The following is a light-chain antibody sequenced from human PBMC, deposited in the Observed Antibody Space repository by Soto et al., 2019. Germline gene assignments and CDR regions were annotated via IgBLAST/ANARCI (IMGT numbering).Light chain of an antibody. Sequence: QSVLTQPPSVSAAPGQEVTMSCSGSSSNIGNNYVSWYQQLPGTAPKLLIYENNRRPSGIPDRFSGSKSGTSATLGITGLQTGDEADYYCGTWDSSLSAVVFGGGTQLTV. CDR2: ENN. CDR3: GTWDSSLSAVV. CDR1: SSNIGNNY. V-gene: IGLV1-51*02. J-gene: IGLJ3*02.